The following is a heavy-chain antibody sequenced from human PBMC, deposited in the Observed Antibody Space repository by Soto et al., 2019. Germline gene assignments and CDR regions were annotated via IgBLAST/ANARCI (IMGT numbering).Heavy chain of an antibody. V-gene: IGHV7-4-1*01. CDR1: AYTFTSYA. CDR3: AREIVVVPAAIQGAAYNWFDP. CDR2: INTNTGNP. D-gene: IGHD2-2*02. J-gene: IGHJ5*02. Sequence: GASVKVSCNASAYTFTSYAMNWVRQAPGQGLEWMGWINTNTGNPTCAQGFTGRFVFSLDTSVSTAYLQICSLKAEDTAVYYCAREIVVVPAAIQGAAYNWFDPWGQGTLVTVSS.